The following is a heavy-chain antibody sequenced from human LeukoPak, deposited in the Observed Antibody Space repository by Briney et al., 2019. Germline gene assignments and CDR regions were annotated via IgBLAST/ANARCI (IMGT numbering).Heavy chain of an antibody. CDR2: IYHSGST. J-gene: IGHJ3*02. Sequence: SETLSLTCAVYGGSFSGYYWSWIRQPPGKGLEWIGSIYHSGSTYYNPSLKSRVTISVDTSKNQFSLKLSSVTAADTAVYYCARAWYSGSYDAFDIWGQGTMVTVSS. CDR3: ARAWYSGSYDAFDI. CDR1: GGSFSGYY. V-gene: IGHV4-34*01. D-gene: IGHD1-26*01.